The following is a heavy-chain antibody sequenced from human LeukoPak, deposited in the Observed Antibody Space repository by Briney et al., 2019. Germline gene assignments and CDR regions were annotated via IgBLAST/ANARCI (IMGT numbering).Heavy chain of an antibody. J-gene: IGHJ4*02. CDR2: ISGSAGST. Sequence: QTGGSLRLSCAASGFTFSSYAMSWVRQAPGKGLEWVSAISGSAGSTNYADAVKGRFAISRDNSKNTLYLQINSLRAEDTAVYYCAKDVVVTLAYYFDYWGQGTLVTVSS. V-gene: IGHV3-23*01. CDR1: GFTFSSYA. CDR3: AKDVVVTLAYYFDY. D-gene: IGHD4-23*01.